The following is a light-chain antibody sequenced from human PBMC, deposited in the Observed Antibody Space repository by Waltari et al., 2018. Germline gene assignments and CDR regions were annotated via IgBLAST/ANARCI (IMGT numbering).Light chain of an antibody. J-gene: IGKJ2*01. CDR3: QQYNNWLYT. V-gene: IGKV3-15*01. Sequence: ERVMTQSPATLSVSPGETATLSCRASQSASTNLAWYQQKAGQATRLLIYDASIRATGVPARFSSSGAGTEFTLTITGLQSEDFAVYYCQQYNNWLYTFGQGTKLEIK. CDR1: QSASTN. CDR2: DAS.